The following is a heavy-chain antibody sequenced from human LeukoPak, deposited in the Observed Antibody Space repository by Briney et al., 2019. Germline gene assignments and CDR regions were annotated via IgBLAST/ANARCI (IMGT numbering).Heavy chain of an antibody. J-gene: IGHJ2*01. D-gene: IGHD3-3*01. V-gene: IGHV3-7*01. Sequence: GGSLRLSCAASGFTFSSYAMSWVRQAPGKGLEWVANIKQDGSEKYYVDSVKGRFTISRDNAKNSLYLQMNSLRAEDTAVYYCARIYDFWSGYYFYSYWYFDLWGRGTLVTVSS. CDR2: IKQDGSEK. CDR1: GFTFSSYA. CDR3: ARIYDFWSGYYFYSYWYFDL.